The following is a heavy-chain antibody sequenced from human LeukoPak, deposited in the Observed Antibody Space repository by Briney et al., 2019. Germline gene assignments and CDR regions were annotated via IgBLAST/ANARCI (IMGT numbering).Heavy chain of an antibody. CDR2: IDFSSDNK. J-gene: IGHJ4*02. D-gene: IGHD2-15*01. CDR1: GFTFSSYA. V-gene: IGHV3-48*04. CDR3: VKISGGTFR. Sequence: GGSLRLSCAASGFTFSSYAMSWVRQAPGKGLEWLSSIDFSSDNKKYADSVKGRFTISRDNAKKSLYLQMNSLRVDDSAIYYCVKISGGTFRWGQGTQVTVSS.